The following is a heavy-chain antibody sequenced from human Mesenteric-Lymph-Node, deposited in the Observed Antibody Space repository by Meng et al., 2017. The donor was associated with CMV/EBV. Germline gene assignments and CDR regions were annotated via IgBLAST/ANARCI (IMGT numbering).Heavy chain of an antibody. J-gene: IGHJ5*02. CDR3: ARGSSGPKDL. D-gene: IGHD6-19*01. Sequence: ADSVKGRCTISRDNPKNTLFLEMDSLRMENTAVYYCARGSSGPKDLWGQGTLVTVSS. V-gene: IGHV3-30*03.